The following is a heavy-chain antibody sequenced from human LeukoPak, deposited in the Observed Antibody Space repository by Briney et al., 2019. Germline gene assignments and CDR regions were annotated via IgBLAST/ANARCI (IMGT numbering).Heavy chain of an antibody. J-gene: IGHJ4*02. D-gene: IGHD6-19*01. CDR3: ARGGIRVSGIDEFDY. CDR1: GFTLIDYD. V-gene: IGHV3-13*01. CDR2: IDFRGDT. Sequence: GGSLRLSCAASGFTLIDYDMHWVRHAIGKGLEWVSAIDFRGDTHYSGSVKGRFTSSRENAESSLYLQMNSLRAEDTAVYYCARGGIRVSGIDEFDYWGQGTLVTVSS.